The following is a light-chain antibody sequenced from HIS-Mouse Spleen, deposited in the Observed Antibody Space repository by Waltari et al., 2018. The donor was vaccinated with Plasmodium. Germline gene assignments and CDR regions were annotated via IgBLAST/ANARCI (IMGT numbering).Light chain of an antibody. CDR1: SSGVGGYKY. CDR3: SSYTSSSTLV. J-gene: IGLJ2*01. Sequence: QSALTQPASVSGSPGQSITISCPGTSSGVGGYKYVSWYKKHPGKAPKLMIYDVSNPPSGVSNRFSGSKSGNTASLTISGLQAEDEADYYCSSYTSSSTLVFGGGTKLTVL. CDR2: DVS. V-gene: IGLV2-14*03.